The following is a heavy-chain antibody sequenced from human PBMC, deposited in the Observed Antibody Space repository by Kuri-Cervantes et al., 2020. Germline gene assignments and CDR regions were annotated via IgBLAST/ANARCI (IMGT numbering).Heavy chain of an antibody. Sequence: SGPTLVKPTQTLTLTCTFSGFSLSTSGMCVSWIRQPPGRALEWLALIDWDDDERYSPSLKSRLTITKDTSKNQVVLTMTNMDPVDTATYYCAHSADYYGSGSYSGNWFDPWGQGTLVTVSS. CDR2: IDWDDDE. J-gene: IGHJ5*02. D-gene: IGHD3-10*01. V-gene: IGHV2-5*08. CDR1: GFSLSTSGMC. CDR3: AHSADYYGSGSYSGNWFDP.